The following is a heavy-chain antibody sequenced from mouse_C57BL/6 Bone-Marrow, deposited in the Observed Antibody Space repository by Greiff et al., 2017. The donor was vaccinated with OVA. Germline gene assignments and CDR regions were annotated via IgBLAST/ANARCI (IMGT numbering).Heavy chain of an antibody. CDR1: GYSITSGYY. V-gene: IGHV3-6*01. Sequence: EVQLQESGPGLVKPSQSLSLTCSVTGYSITSGYYWNWIRQFPGNKLEWMGYISYDGSNNYNPSLKNRISITRDTSKNQFFLKLNSVTTEDTATYYCARAPRGSSSWYFDYWGQGTTLTVSS. CDR2: ISYDGSN. D-gene: IGHD1-1*01. J-gene: IGHJ2*01. CDR3: ARAPRGSSSWYFDY.